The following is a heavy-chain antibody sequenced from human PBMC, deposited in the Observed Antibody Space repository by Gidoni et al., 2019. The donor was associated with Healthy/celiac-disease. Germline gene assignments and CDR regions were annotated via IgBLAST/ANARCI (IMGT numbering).Heavy chain of an antibody. J-gene: IGHJ6*02. D-gene: IGHD6-6*01. CDR1: EFTFSSYS. V-gene: IGHV3-21*01. CDR3: AREGEIAARPFPMDV. CDR2: ISSSSSYI. Sequence: DVQLVESGGGLVKPGGSLRLSCAASEFTFSSYSMNWVRQSPGKGLEWVSSISSSSSYIYYADSVKGRFTISRDNAKNSLYLQMNSLRAEDTAVYYCAREGEIAARPFPMDVWGQGTTVTVSS.